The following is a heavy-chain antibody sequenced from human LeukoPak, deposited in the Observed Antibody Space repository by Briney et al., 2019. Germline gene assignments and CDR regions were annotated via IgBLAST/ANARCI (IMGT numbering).Heavy chain of an antibody. CDR2: IIPLFSST. Sequence: GASVKVSCKASGGTFRPYAISWVRQAPGQGLEWMGGIIPLFSSTKYAQKFQGRLIFTADESMTTVYMELSSLTSEDTAVYYRARDEDSRSYYQGYWCSDLWGRGTLVTVSS. CDR3: ARDEDSRSYYQGYWCSDL. CDR1: GGTFRPYA. V-gene: IGHV1-69*01. D-gene: IGHD1-26*01. J-gene: IGHJ2*01.